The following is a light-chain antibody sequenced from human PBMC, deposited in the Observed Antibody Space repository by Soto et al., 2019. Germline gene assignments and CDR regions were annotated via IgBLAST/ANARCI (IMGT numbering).Light chain of an antibody. Sequence: EIVLTQSPATLSLSPGERATLSCRASQSVSSYLAWYQQKPGQAPRLLIYDASNRATGIPARFSGSGSGTXFXLXISSLEPEDFAVYYCQQRSNWPAWTFGQGTKVEIK. V-gene: IGKV3-11*01. CDR1: QSVSSY. J-gene: IGKJ1*01. CDR3: QQRSNWPAWT. CDR2: DAS.